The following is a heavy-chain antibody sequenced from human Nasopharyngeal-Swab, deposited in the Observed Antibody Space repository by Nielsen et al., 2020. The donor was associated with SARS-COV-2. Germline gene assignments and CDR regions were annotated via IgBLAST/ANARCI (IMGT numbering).Heavy chain of an antibody. CDR2: ISSSSSYI. CDR1: GFTFSSYS. V-gene: IGHV3-21*01. Sequence: GGSLRLSCAASGFTFSSYSMNWVRQAPGKGLEWVSSISSSSSYIYYADSVKGRFTISRDNAKNSLYLQMNSLRAEDTAVYYCAREMGATLSGDYYYYGMDVWGQGTTVTVSS. D-gene: IGHD1-26*01. CDR3: AREMGATLSGDYYYYGMDV. J-gene: IGHJ6*02.